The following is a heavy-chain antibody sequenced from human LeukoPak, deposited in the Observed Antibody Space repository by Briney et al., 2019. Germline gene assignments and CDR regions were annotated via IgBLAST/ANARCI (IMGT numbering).Heavy chain of an antibody. CDR1: GGSISSYY. CDR2: IYTSGST. V-gene: IGHV4-4*07. J-gene: IGHJ5*02. Sequence: SETLSLTCTVSGGSISSYYWSWIRQPAGKGLEWIGRIYTSGSTNYNPSLKSRVTMSVDTSKNQSSLKLSSVTAADTAVYYCARCRSYCSSTSCHYNWFDPWGQGTLVTVSS. D-gene: IGHD2-2*01. CDR3: ARCRSYCSSTSCHYNWFDP.